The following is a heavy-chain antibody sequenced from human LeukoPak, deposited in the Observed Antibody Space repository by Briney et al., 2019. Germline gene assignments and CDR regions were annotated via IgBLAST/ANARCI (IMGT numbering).Heavy chain of an antibody. CDR3: ARVYIDYSNSHFDY. V-gene: IGHV1-69*04. D-gene: IGHD4-11*01. CDR1: GGTFSSYA. J-gene: IGHJ4*02. Sequence: GASVKVSCKASGGTFSSYAISWVRQAPGQGLEWMGRIIPILGIANYAQKFQGRVTITADKSTSTAYMELSSLRSEDTAVYYCARVYIDYSNSHFDYWGQGTLVTVSS. CDR2: IIPILGIA.